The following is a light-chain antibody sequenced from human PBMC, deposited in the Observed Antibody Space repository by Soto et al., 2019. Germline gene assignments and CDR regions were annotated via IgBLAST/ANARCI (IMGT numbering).Light chain of an antibody. J-gene: IGKJ1*01. Sequence: EIVLTQSPGTLSLSPGEEATLSCRASQSVDSNYLAWYQQKPGQTPRLIIYGASGRADGIPHRFSGSGFGTDFTLTISKVEPEDFAVYDCQQYGTPRSVTFGQGTKVDIK. CDR1: QSVDSNY. CDR3: QQYGTPRSVT. V-gene: IGKV3-20*01. CDR2: GAS.